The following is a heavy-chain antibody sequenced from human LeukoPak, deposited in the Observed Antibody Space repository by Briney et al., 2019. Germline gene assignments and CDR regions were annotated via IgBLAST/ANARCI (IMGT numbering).Heavy chain of an antibody. Sequence: GGSLRLSCAASGFTFSSYVMNWVRQAPGKGPEWVSGITGDGSNTYFADSVKGRFTISRDNSKNTLYLQMNSLRAEDTAVYYCARISHSGSLDMFFDIWGQGTLVTVSS. CDR1: GFTFSSYV. D-gene: IGHD1-26*01. V-gene: IGHV3-23*01. CDR2: ITGDGSNT. J-gene: IGHJ3*02. CDR3: ARISHSGSLDMFFDI.